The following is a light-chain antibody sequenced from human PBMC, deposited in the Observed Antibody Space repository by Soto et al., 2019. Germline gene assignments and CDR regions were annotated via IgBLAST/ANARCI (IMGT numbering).Light chain of an antibody. CDR1: QSVSSS. CDR3: QQYADSHRA. CDR2: GAS. V-gene: IGKV3-20*01. J-gene: IGKJ1*01. Sequence: EIVLTQSPGTLSLSPGESATLSCRASQSVSSSLAWYQQKPGQAPRLLIYGASSRATGIPYRFSGSGSGTDFTLTIIRLEPEDFAVYYCQQYADSHRAFGQGTKVDIK.